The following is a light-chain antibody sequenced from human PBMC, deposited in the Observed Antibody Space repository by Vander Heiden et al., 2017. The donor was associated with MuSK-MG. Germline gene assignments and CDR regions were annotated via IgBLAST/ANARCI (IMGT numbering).Light chain of an antibody. V-gene: IGLV2-14*01. CDR3: SSYTSSSTLV. CDR2: DVS. Sequence: SALTQPASVSGAPGRSITISCTATSRDVGGYNYVSWYQQHPGKAPKLMIYDVSKRPAGVSNRFSGSNSGNTASLTISVRQAEDEAEYYCSSYTSSSTLVFGTGTKVTVL. CDR1: SRDVGGYNY. J-gene: IGLJ1*01.